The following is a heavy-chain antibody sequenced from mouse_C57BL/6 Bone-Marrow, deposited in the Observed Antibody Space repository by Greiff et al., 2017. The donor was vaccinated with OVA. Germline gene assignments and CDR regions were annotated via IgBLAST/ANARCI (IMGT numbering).Heavy chain of an antibody. Sequence: VQLKESGGGLVQPGDSLSLSCAASGFTFTNYYMSWVRQPPGKALEWLAFIRNKPNGSTTEYSASVKGRFTISRDTSQSILYLQMNALRAEDSATYYGARYKGRVAVDYFDYWGQGTALTVSS. D-gene: IGHD1-1*01. J-gene: IGHJ2*01. V-gene: IGHV7-3*01. CDR1: GFTFTNYY. CDR2: IRNKPNGSTT. CDR3: ARYKGRVAVDYFDY.